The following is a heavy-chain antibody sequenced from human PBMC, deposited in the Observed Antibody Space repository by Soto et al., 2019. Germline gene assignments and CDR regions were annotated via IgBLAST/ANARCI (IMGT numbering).Heavy chain of an antibody. CDR3: AKRKYCPSTTSFDY. D-gene: IGHD2-2*01. CDR2: IYSDGYT. CDR1: GFTVSSSY. J-gene: IGHJ4*02. Sequence: EVQLVESGGALVQPGGSLRLSCAASGFTVSSSYMSWVRQVPGKGLEWVSFIYSDGYTYYADSVKGRFTISRDNSKNTLYLQMSGLRAEDTAVYYCAKRKYCPSTTSFDYWGQGTLVTVSS. V-gene: IGHV3-66*01.